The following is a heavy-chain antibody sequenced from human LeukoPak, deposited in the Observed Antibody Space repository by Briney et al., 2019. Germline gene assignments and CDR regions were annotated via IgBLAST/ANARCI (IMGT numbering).Heavy chain of an antibody. CDR3: ARIYYYGSGSGEY. D-gene: IGHD3-10*01. J-gene: IGHJ4*02. Sequence: GGSLRLSCAASGFTFSDYYMSWIRQAPGKGLEWIAYIGSNGGNIFYADSAKDRFTISRDNAKNSLYLQMDSLRAEDTAVYYCARIYYYGSGSGEYWGQGTLVTVSS. V-gene: IGHV3-11*04. CDR1: GFTFSDYY. CDR2: IGSNGGNI.